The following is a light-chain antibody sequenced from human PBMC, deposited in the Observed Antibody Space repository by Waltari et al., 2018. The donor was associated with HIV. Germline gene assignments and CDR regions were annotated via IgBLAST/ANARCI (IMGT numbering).Light chain of an antibody. J-gene: IGKJ1*01. Sequence: EIVLTQSPRLLSLSPGERTTLSCRASQSVGGYSLAWFRQKVGQPPRLLIYSASNRAAGVPDRFTGSGSGRDFSLIISRLEPEDFAVYYCQQYDESPVTFGQGTRVEF. CDR1: QSVGGYS. CDR3: QQYDESPVT. CDR2: SAS. V-gene: IGKV3-20*01.